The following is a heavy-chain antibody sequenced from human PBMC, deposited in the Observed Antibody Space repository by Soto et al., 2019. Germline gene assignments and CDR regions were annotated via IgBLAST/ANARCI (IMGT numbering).Heavy chain of an antibody. CDR1: GYTFTSYG. J-gene: IGHJ4*02. D-gene: IGHD3-22*01. Sequence: ASVRVACEGSGYTFTSYGISWVRQAPGQGLEWMGWISAYNGNTNYAQKLQGRVTMTTDTSTSTAYMELRSLRSDDTAVYYCARDEEEGSYYDSSGYSAPDYWGQGTLVTVSS. CDR3: ARDEEEGSYYDSSGYSAPDY. V-gene: IGHV1-18*04. CDR2: ISAYNGNT.